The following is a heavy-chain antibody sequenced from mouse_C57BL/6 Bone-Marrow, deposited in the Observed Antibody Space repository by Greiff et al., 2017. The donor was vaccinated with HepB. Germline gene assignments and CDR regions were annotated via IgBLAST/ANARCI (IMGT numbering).Heavy chain of an antibody. CDR3: TTGDCGGPFGY. J-gene: IGHJ2*01. CDR1: GFNIKDDY. V-gene: IGHV14-4*01. Sequence: VQLKESGAELVRPGASVKLSCTASGFNIKDDYMHWVKQRPEQGLEWIGWIDPETGDTEYASKFQGKATITADTYSNTAYLQLSSLTSEATAVYNCTTGDCGGPFGYWGQGTTLTVSS. CDR2: IDPETGDT.